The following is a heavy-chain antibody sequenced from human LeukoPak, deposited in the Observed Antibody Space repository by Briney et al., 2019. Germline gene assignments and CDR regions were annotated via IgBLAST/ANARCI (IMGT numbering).Heavy chain of an antibody. CDR2: INSDGSEG. J-gene: IGHJ4*02. Sequence: GGSLRLSCAVSGFTFSGFWMSWSRQAPGKGLEWVASINSDGSEGYYADVVKGRFTISRDNAKNSLYLQINSLRAEDTAVYYCARAVAVYYFDYWGQGTLVTVSS. V-gene: IGHV3-7*03. CDR3: ARAVAVYYFDY. CDR1: GFTFSGFW. D-gene: IGHD6-19*01.